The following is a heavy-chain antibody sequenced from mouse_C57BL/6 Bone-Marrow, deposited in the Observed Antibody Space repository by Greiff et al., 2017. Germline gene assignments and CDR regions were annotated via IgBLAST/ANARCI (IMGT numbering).Heavy chain of an antibody. V-gene: IGHV14-4*01. D-gene: IGHD1-1*01. Sequence: EVQLQQSGAELVRPGASVKLSCTASGFNIKDDYMHWVKQRPEQGLEWIGWIDPENGDTESASKFQGKATITAETSSNTAYLQLSSLTSEDTAVYYCTSITTVAYYAMDYWGQGTSVTVSS. CDR2: IDPENGDT. J-gene: IGHJ4*01. CDR1: GFNIKDDY. CDR3: TSITTVAYYAMDY.